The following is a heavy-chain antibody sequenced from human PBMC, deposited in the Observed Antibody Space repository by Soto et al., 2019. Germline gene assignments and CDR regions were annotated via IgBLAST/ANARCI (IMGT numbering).Heavy chain of an antibody. V-gene: IGHV1-69*01. CDR3: ARSIVRSNSDYYYYYYGMDV. J-gene: IGHJ6*02. Sequence: SVKVSCEASGGTFSSYAISWVRQAPVQGLEWMGGIIPIFGTASYAQKFQGRVTITADESTSTAYMELSSLRSEDTAVYYCARSIVRSNSDYYYYYYGMDVWGQGTTVTVSS. CDR2: IIPIFGTA. CDR1: GGTFSSYA. D-gene: IGHD1-26*01.